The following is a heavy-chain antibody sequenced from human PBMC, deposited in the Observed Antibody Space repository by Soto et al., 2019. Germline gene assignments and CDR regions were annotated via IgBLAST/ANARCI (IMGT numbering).Heavy chain of an antibody. Sequence: GASVKVSCKASGYTFTSYAMHWVRQAPGQRLEWMGWINAGNGNTKYSQKFQGRVTITRDTSASTAYMELSSLRSEDTAVYYCARRPRYYDSSGSFDYWGQGTLVTVS. CDR2: INAGNGNT. V-gene: IGHV1-3*01. J-gene: IGHJ4*02. CDR3: ARRPRYYDSSGSFDY. CDR1: GYTFTSYA. D-gene: IGHD3-22*01.